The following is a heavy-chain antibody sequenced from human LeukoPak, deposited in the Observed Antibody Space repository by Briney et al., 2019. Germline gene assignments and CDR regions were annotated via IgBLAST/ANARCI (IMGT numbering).Heavy chain of an antibody. J-gene: IGHJ5*02. V-gene: IGHV3-48*01. CDR2: ISSSSNTI. CDR1: GFTFSSYS. Sequence: GGSLRLSCAASGFTFSSYSMYWVRQAPGKGLEWVSYISSSSNTIYYADSVKGRFTISRDNAKNSLYLQMNSLRAEDTAVYYCARFPENIAAFDNWFDPWGQGTLVTVSS. CDR3: ARFPENIAAFDNWFDP. D-gene: IGHD6-13*01.